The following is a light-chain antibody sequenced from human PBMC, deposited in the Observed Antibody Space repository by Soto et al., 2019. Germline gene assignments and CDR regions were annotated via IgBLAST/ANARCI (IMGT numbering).Light chain of an antibody. Sequence: QSVLTQPPSASGTPGQRVTISCSGRNSNIGSNTVNWYQQLPGTAPKLLIYSNNQRPSGVPDRFSGSKSGTSASLAISGLQSEDEADYYCAAWDDSLIGVVFGGGT. V-gene: IGLV1-44*01. CDR1: NSNIGSNT. CDR2: SNN. CDR3: AAWDDSLIGVV. J-gene: IGLJ2*01.